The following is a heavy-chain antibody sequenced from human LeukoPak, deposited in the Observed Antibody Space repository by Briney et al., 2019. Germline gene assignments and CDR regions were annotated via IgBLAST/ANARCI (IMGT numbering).Heavy chain of an antibody. D-gene: IGHD2-2*01. CDR1: GFTVSSHY. Sequence: GGSLRLSCAASGFTVSSHYMSWVRQAPGKGLEWVSLIYSGGSTYYADSVKGRFTISRDNSKNTLYLQMNSLRAEDTAVYYCARNGRVPAAMSFSYFYYMDGWGKGTTVTVSS. CDR2: IYSGGST. J-gene: IGHJ6*03. V-gene: IGHV3-53*01. CDR3: ARNGRVPAAMSFSYFYYMDG.